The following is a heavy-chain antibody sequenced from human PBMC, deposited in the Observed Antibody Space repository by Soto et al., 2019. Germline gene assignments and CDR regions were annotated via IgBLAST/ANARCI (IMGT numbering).Heavy chain of an antibody. CDR3: AGRSGSSDY. V-gene: IGHV3-30*04. D-gene: IGHD3-10*01. J-gene: IGHJ4*02. CDR2: ISYDEIDK. CDR1: GFTFSNYT. Sequence: GGSLRLSCAASGFTFSNYTMHWVRQAPGKGLEWVALISYDEIDKYFADAVKGRFTISRDNSKNTLYLQMDSLRAEDTAVYYCAGRSGSSDYWGRGTLVTSPQ.